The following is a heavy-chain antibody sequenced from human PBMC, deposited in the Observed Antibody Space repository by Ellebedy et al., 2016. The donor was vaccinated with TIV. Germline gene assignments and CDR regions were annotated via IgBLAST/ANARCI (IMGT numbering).Heavy chain of an antibody. V-gene: IGHV4-39*07. J-gene: IGHJ5*01. CDR1: GDSTYSSNFY. Sequence: SGTLSLTXSVSGDSTYSSNFYWGWVRQPPGKGLEWIGSVSSSGSTYYNPSLKSRVTMSVDTSQFSLKLTSVTAADTAVYYCATDRDRRWFYFWGQGTLVTVSS. CDR3: ATDRDRRWFYF. CDR2: VSSSGST.